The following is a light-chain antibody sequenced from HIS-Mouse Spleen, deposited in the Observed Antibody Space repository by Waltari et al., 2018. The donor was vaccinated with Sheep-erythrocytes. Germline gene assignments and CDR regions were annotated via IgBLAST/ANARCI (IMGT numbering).Light chain of an antibody. V-gene: IGKV1-39*01. J-gene: IGKJ4*01. CDR2: DAS. Sequence: DIQMTQSPSSLSSSVGDRVTITCRASQSISSYFNCYQQKPGKDPKLLIYDASSLTSAVPTRFSGNGSVTDFTLTISSLQTEDFATYYCQPSYSTPPTLGGGTKVAIK. CDR3: QPSYSTPPT. CDR1: QSISSY.